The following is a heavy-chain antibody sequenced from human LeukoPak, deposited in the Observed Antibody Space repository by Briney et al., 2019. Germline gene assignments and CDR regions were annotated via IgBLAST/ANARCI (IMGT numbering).Heavy chain of an antibody. V-gene: IGHV3-74*01. CDR1: GFIFTTNW. Sequence: GGSLRLSCAASGFIFTTNWMQWVRQAPGKGLVWVSRMNGDGSITSYADSVKGRVTISRDNSKNTLYLQMNSLRAEDTAVYYCAKRDSSGSLPRLFDYWGQGTLVTVSS. CDR2: MNGDGSIT. J-gene: IGHJ4*02. CDR3: AKRDSSGSLPRLFDY. D-gene: IGHD6-19*01.